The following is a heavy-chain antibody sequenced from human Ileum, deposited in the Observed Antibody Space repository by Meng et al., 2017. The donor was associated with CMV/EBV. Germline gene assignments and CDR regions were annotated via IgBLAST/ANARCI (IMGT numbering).Heavy chain of an antibody. CDR3: VGVGAP. CDR1: GFIVSSTY. Sequence: GQLVGSGGGLVQPGGSLRLSCEASGFIVSSTYMTWVRQAPGKGLEWVSVIYASGSTFYADSVKGRFTISRDNSENTLFLQMSSLRVEDTAVYYCVGVGAPGGQGTLVTVSS. J-gene: IGHJ4*02. D-gene: IGHD1-26*01. CDR2: IYASGST. V-gene: IGHV3-66*01.